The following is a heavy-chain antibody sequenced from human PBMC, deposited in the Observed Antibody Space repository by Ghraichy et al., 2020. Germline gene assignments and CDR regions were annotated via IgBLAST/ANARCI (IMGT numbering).Heavy chain of an antibody. V-gene: IGHV3-7*03. CDR3: VRFRPFDY. J-gene: IGHJ4*02. CDR2: IKEDGSEK. D-gene: IGHD3-10*01. CDR1: GFTFSTYW. Sequence: GGSLRLSCAASGFTFSTYWMSWVRQVPGKGVEWVANIKEDGSEKYYMDSVKGRFTISRDNAKNSLYLQMNSLRAEDTAVYYCVRFRPFDYWGQGTLVTVSS.